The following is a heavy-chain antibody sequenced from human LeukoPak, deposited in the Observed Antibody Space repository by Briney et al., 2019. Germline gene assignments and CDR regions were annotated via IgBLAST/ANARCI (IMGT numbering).Heavy chain of an antibody. CDR2: IYYSGST. CDR3: ARVTPYYYGSGSYYNTNYFDY. CDR1: GGSISSGDYY. Sequence: SQTLSLTCTVSGGSISSGDYYWRWIRQPPGRGLEWIVYIYYSGSTYYNPSLKSRVTISVDTSKNQFSLKLSSVTAADTAVYYCARVTPYYYGSGSYYNTNYFDYWGQGTLVTVSS. J-gene: IGHJ4*02. V-gene: IGHV4-30-4*01. D-gene: IGHD3-10*01.